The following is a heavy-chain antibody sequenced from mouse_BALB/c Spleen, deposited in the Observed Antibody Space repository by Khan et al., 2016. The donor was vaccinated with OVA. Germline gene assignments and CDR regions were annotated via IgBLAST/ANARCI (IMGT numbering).Heavy chain of an antibody. D-gene: IGHD1-1*01. CDR3: APAVVATKAY. CDR1: GFNIKDTY. CDR2: IDPANGNT. V-gene: IGHV14-3*02. J-gene: IGHJ3*01. Sequence: VQLQQAGAELVKPGASVKLSCTASGFNIKDTYMHWVKQRPEQGLEWIGRIDPANGNTKYDPKFQAKATITADTSSNTAYLQRSSLTSEHTAVYYCAPAVVATKAYWGQGTLVTVSA.